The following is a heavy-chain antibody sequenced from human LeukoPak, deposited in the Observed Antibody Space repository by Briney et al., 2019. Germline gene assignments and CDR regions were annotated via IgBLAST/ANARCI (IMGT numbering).Heavy chain of an antibody. Sequence: PSETLSLTCAVYGGSFSGYYWSWIRQPPGKGLEWIGEINHSGSTNYNPSLKSRVTISVDTSKNQFSLKLSSVTAADTAVYYCAGGVSPIDDGGYYFDYWGQGTLVTVSS. V-gene: IGHV4-34*01. CDR1: GGSFSGYY. CDR2: INHSGST. D-gene: IGHD2-21*01. CDR3: AGGVSPIDDGGYYFDY. J-gene: IGHJ4*02.